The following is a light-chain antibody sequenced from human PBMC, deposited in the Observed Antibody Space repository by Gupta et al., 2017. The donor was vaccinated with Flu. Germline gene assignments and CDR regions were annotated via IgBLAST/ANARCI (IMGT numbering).Light chain of an antibody. CDR3: QVWDSSIWV. Sequence: SYELTQPLSVSVALGQTARNTCGGNNIGSKNVHWYQQKPGQAPVLVIYRDSNRPSGIPERFSGSNSGNTATLTISRAQAGDEADYYCQVWDSSIWVFGGGTKLTVL. V-gene: IGLV3-9*01. CDR2: RDS. CDR1: NIGSKN. J-gene: IGLJ3*02.